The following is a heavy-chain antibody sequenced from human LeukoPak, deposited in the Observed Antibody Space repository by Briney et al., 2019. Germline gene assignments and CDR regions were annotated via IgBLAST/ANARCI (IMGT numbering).Heavy chain of an antibody. V-gene: IGHV1-2*02. CDR2: INPNSGDT. Sequence: ASVKVSCKASGYSFTGYFMQWVRQAPGQGLEWMGWINPNSGDTNYAQKFQGRVTMTRDTSISTAYMELSRLGSDDAAVYYCARRFYYAMDVWGQGTTVTVSS. J-gene: IGHJ6*02. CDR1: GYSFTGYF. D-gene: IGHD3-16*01. CDR3: ARRFYYAMDV.